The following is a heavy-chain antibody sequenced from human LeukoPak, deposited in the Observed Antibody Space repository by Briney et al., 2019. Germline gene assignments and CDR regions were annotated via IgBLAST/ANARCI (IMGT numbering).Heavy chain of an antibody. D-gene: IGHD2-8*01. J-gene: IGHJ5*02. Sequence: SETLSLTCTVSGGSISSSSYYWGWIRQPPGKGLEWIGSIYYSGSTYYNPSLKSRVTISVDTSKNQFSMKLSSVTAADTAVYYCARLVLEFPSNWFDPWGQGTLVTVSS. V-gene: IGHV4-39*01. CDR1: GGSISSSSYY. CDR2: IYYSGST. CDR3: ARLVLEFPSNWFDP.